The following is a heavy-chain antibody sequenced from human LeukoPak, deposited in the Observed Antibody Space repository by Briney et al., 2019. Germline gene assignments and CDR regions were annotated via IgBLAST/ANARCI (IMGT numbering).Heavy chain of an antibody. V-gene: IGHV4-4*02. CDR3: ARDRIVVVPAARDHYYYGMDV. CDR1: GGSISSSNW. J-gene: IGHJ6*02. D-gene: IGHD2-2*01. Sequence: SGTLSLTCAVSGGSISSSNWWSWVRQPPGKGLEWIREIYHSGSTNYNPSLKSRVTISVDKSKNQFSLKLSSVTAAGTAVYYCARDRIVVVPAARDHYYYGMDVWGQGTTVTVSS. CDR2: IYHSGST.